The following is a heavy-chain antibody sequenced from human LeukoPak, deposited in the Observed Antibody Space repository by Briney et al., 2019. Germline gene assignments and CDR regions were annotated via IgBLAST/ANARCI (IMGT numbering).Heavy chain of an antibody. CDR2: ISYDGSNK. V-gene: IGHV3-30*18. Sequence: PGRSLRLPCAASGFTFSSYGMHWVRQAPGKGLEWVAVISYDGSNKYYADSVKGRFTISRDNSKNTLYLQMNSLRAEDTAVYYCAKLAGYCSGGSCHKHFDYWGQGTLVTVSS. CDR3: AKLAGYCSGGSCHKHFDY. J-gene: IGHJ4*02. D-gene: IGHD2-15*01. CDR1: GFTFSSYG.